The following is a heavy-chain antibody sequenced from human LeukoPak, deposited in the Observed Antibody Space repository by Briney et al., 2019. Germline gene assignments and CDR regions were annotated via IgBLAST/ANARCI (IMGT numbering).Heavy chain of an antibody. CDR1: GFTFSSYG. CDR2: ISYDGSNK. V-gene: IGHV3-30*18. J-gene: IGHJ6*03. D-gene: IGHD6-6*01. CDR3: AKDWYSSSSPTAGLLGNYYYYMDV. Sequence: PGGSLRLSCAASGFTFSSYGMHWVRQAPGKGLEWVAVISYDGSNKYYADSVKGRFTISRDNSKNTLYLQMNSLRAEDTAVYYCAKDWYSSSSPTAGLLGNYYYYMDVWGKGTTVIVSS.